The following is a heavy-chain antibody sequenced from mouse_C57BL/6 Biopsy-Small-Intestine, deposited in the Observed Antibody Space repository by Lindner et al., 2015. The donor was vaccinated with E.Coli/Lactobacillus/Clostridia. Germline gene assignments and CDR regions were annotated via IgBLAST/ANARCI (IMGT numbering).Heavy chain of an antibody. CDR3: ARVSLYYDLPAWFAY. CDR2: ISSGSSTI. J-gene: IGHJ3*01. Sequence: VQLQESGGGLVKPGGSLKLSCAASGFTFSDYGMHWVRQAPEKGLEWVAYISSGSSTIYYADTVKGRFTISRDNAKNTLFLQMTSLRSEDTAMYYCARVSLYYDLPAWFAYWGQGTLVTVSA. D-gene: IGHD2-4*01. V-gene: IGHV5-17*01. CDR1: GFTFSDYG.